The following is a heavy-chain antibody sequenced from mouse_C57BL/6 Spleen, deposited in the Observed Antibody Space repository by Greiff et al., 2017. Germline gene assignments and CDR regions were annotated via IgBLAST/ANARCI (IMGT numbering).Heavy chain of an antibody. D-gene: IGHD1-1*01. V-gene: IGHV8-12*01. Sequence: QVTLKESGPGILQSSQTLSLTCSFSGFSLSTSGMGVSWIRQPSGKGLEWLAHIYWDDDKRYNPSLKSRLTISKDTSRNQVFLKITSVDTADTATYYCARNGSSHWYFDVWGTGTTVTVSS. CDR1: GFSLSTSGMG. CDR3: ARNGSSHWYFDV. CDR2: IYWDDDK. J-gene: IGHJ1*03.